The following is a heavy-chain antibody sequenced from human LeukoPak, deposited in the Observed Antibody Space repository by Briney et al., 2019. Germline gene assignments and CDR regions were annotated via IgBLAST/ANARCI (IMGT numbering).Heavy chain of an antibody. CDR1: GFTFSSYW. J-gene: IGHJ4*02. V-gene: IGHV3-74*01. CDR2: IKSDGSST. Sequence: GGSLRLSCAASGFTFSSYWMHWVRQAPGKGLMWVSRIKSDGSSTSYADSVKGRFTISRDNAKDTLYLQMNSLRAEDTAVYYCARVGSYDFWSDGPYFAYWGQGTLVTVSS. CDR3: ARVGSYDFWSDGPYFAY. D-gene: IGHD3-3*01.